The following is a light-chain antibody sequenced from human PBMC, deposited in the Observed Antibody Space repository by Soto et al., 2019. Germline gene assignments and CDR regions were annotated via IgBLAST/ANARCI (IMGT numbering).Light chain of an antibody. CDR2: QTS. Sequence: EIVLTHSPATLSSLPIDIVTLXRRASQYINTRLAWYQHRPGQAPRLLIYQTSIRAAGIPARFSASGSGTDFTLTISDVQPEDFAVYYCQQYGYSPITFGQGTRLEI. CDR1: QYINTR. CDR3: QQYGYSPIT. V-gene: IGKV3D-11*03. J-gene: IGKJ5*01.